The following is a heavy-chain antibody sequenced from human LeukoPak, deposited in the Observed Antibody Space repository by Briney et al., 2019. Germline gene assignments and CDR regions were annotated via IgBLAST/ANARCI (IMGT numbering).Heavy chain of an antibody. D-gene: IGHD6-19*01. CDR2: INHSGST. CDR3: AREGRWLVPGLDY. V-gene: IGHV4-34*01. CDR1: GGSFSGYY. Sequence: PSETLSLTCAVYGGSFSGYYWSWIRQPPGKGLEWIGEINHSGSTNYNPSLKSRVTISVDTSKNQFSLKLSSVTAADTAVYYCAREGRWLVPGLDYWGQGTLVTVSS. J-gene: IGHJ4*02.